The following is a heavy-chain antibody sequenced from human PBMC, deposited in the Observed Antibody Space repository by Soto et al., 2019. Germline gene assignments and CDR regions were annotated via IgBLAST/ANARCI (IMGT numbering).Heavy chain of an antibody. J-gene: IGHJ4*02. CDR2: INTGNGNT. D-gene: IGHD5-12*01. CDR3: ASVPAGGYEYVY. Sequence: QVQLVQSGTEERKPGASVKVSCKASGYTFTSYAIHWVRQAPGQRLEWMGWINTGNGNTKYSQNFQGRVTITRDTSATTAYMELRSLRYEDTAVYYCASVPAGGYEYVYWGQGTLVTVSS. CDR1: GYTFTSYA. V-gene: IGHV1-3*04.